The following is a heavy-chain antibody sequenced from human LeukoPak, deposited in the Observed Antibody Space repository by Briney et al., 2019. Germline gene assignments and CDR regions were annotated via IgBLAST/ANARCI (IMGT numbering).Heavy chain of an antibody. Sequence: PSETLSLTCAVYGGSFSGYYWSWIRQPPGKGLEWIGEINHSGSTNYNPSLKSRVTISVDTSKNQFSLKLSSVTAADTAVYYCVRGGDEYHRFWGQGTLVTVSS. D-gene: IGHD2/OR15-2a*01. CDR2: INHSGST. V-gene: IGHV4-34*01. CDR1: GGSFSGYY. CDR3: VRGGDEYHRF. J-gene: IGHJ4*02.